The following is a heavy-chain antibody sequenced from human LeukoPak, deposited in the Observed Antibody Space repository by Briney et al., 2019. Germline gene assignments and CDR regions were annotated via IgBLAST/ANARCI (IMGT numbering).Heavy chain of an antibody. Sequence: GASAKVSCKASGGTFSSYAISWVRQAPGQGLEWMGRIIPILGIANYAQKFQGRVTITADKSTSTAYMELSSLRSEDTAVYYCARDKPSPIYDILTGYYPRSLDYWGQGTLVTVSS. CDR1: GGTFSSYA. J-gene: IGHJ4*02. CDR3: ARDKPSPIYDILTGYYPRSLDY. V-gene: IGHV1-69*04. D-gene: IGHD3-9*01. CDR2: IIPILGIA.